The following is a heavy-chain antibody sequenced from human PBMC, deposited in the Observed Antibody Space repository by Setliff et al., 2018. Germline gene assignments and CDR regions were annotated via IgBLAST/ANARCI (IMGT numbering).Heavy chain of an antibody. CDR3: ARYPKHWLVYYYYYYGMDV. CDR2: INSRSSTI. V-gene: IGHV3-48*01. Sequence: LRLSCAASGFTFSSYNMDWVRQAPGKGLEWVSYINSRSSTIFYADAVKGRFTISRDNAKNSLYLQMNGLRAEDTAVYYCARYPKHWLVYYYYYYGMDVWGQGTMVTVSS. D-gene: IGHD6-19*01. CDR1: GFTFSSYN. J-gene: IGHJ6*02.